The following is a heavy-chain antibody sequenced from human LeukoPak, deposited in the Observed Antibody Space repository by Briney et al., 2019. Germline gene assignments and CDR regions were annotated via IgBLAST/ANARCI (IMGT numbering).Heavy chain of an antibody. V-gene: IGHV3-7*01. Sequence: PGGSLRLSCAASGFTFSSYWMSWVRQAPGKGLEWVANIKQDGSEKYYVDSVKGRFTISRDNAKNSLYLQMNSLRAEDTAVYYCARVVPAVNYYYYYYYYMDVWGKGTTVTVSS. D-gene: IGHD2-2*01. CDR3: ARVVPAVNYYYYYYYYMDV. CDR1: GFTFSSYW. CDR2: IKQDGSEK. J-gene: IGHJ6*03.